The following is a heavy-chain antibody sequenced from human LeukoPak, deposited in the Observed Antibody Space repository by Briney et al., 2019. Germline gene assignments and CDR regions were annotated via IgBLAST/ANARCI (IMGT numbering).Heavy chain of an antibody. CDR3: ARYRRESTKPNDAFDI. V-gene: IGHV4-59*01. CDR2: IYYSGST. Sequence: PSETLSLNCTVSGGSISSYNWSWIPQPPGQGLEWIGYIYYSGSTNYNPSLESRVTTSIATSKKQLSLKLRSVTAADTAVYYCARYRRESTKPNDAFDIWGQGTMVTVSS. CDR1: GGSISSYN. J-gene: IGHJ3*02. D-gene: IGHD1-1*01.